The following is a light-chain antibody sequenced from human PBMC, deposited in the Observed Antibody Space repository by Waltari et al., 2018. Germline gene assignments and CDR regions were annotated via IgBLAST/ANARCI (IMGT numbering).Light chain of an antibody. CDR3: NSRDSSGNLVV. CDR2: GKN. V-gene: IGLV3-19*01. Sequence: SSELTQDPAVSVALGQTVRITCQGDSLRSYYASWYQQKPGQPPVLVIYGKNNRPSGIPDRFSGSSSGNTASLTITGAQAEDEADYYCNSRDSSGNLVVFGGGTKLTVL. CDR1: SLRSYY. J-gene: IGLJ2*01.